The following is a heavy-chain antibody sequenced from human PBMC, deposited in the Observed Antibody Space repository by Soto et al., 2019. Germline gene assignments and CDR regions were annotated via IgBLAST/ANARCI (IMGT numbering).Heavy chain of an antibody. CDR2: INPSGGST. D-gene: IGHD2-15*01. CDR3: ARDMDIVVVVLLRGGLAY. CDR1: GYTFTSYY. Sequence: ASVKVSCKASGYTFTSYYMHWVRQPPGQGLEWMGIINPSGGSTSYAQKFQGRVTMTRDTSTSTVYMELSSLRSEDTAVYYCARDMDIVVVVLLRGGLAYWGQGTLVTVSS. J-gene: IGHJ4*02. V-gene: IGHV1-46*03.